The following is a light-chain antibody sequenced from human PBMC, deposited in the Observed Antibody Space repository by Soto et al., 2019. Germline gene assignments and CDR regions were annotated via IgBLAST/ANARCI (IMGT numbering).Light chain of an antibody. CDR1: QSVSSNF. Sequence: EIVLTQSPGTLSLSPGERGTLSCRASQSVSSNFLAWYQQKPGQAPRLLIYGASSRATGIPVRFSGSGSGTDFTLTISRLEPEDFAVYYCQQYGSSPTFGQGTKVEIK. CDR3: QQYGSSPT. V-gene: IGKV3-20*01. J-gene: IGKJ1*01. CDR2: GAS.